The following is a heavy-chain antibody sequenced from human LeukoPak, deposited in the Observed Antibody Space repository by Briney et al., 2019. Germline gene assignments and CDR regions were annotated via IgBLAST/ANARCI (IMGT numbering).Heavy chain of an antibody. V-gene: IGHV1-8*03. D-gene: IGHD5-12*01. CDR1: GYTFTSYD. CDR3: ATEGRDVDIVATIGN. Sequence: ASVKVSCKASGYTFTSYDINWVRQATGQGLEWMGWMNPNSGNTGYAQKFQGRVTISRNTSISTAYMELSSLRSEDAAVYYCATEGRDVDIVATIGNWGQGTLVTVSS. CDR2: MNPNSGNT. J-gene: IGHJ4*02.